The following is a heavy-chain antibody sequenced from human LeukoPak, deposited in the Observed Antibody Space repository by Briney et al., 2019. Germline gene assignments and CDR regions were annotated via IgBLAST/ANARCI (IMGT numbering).Heavy chain of an antibody. CDR1: GFTFSSYA. D-gene: IGHD3-10*01. V-gene: IGHV3-30-3*01. CDR3: ARDAGFGELAPYYFYYGMDV. J-gene: IGHJ6*02. Sequence: GRSLRLSCAASGFTFSSYAMHWVRQAPGKGLEWVAVISYDGSNKYYADSVKGRFTISRDNSKNTLYLHMNSLRAEDTAVYYCARDAGFGELAPYYFYYGMDVWGQGTTVTVSS. CDR2: ISYDGSNK.